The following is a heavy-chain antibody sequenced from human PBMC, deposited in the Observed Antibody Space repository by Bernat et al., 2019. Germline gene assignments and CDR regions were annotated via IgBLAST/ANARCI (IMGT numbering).Heavy chain of an antibody. Sequence: QLHLQESGPGLVKPSETLSLNCTVSGSSISSNNYYWGWIRQPPGKGLEWIGTIYYSGTTYYNPSLRSRVTLSLDTSKNQFSLKLSSVTAADTAVYYCARQPRANVLTPRHGGRFDYWGQGTLVTVSS. D-gene: IGHD1-1*01. J-gene: IGHJ4*02. CDR2: IYYSGTT. V-gene: IGHV4-39*01. CDR1: GSSISSNNYY. CDR3: ARQPRANVLTPRHGGRFDY.